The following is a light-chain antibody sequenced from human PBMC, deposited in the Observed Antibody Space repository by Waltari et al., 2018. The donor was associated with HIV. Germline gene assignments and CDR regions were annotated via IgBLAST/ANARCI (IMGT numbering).Light chain of an antibody. CDR2: WAS. V-gene: IGKV4-1*01. J-gene: IGKJ2*03. CDR1: QSVLYSSNNKKY. Sequence: DIVMTQSPDSLAVSLGERATINCKSSQSVLYSSNNKKYLAGYQQKPGQPPKLLIYWASTRESGVPDRFSGSGSGTDFTLTISSLQAEDVAVYYCQQYYSTPHSFGQGTKLEIK. CDR3: QQYYSTPHS.